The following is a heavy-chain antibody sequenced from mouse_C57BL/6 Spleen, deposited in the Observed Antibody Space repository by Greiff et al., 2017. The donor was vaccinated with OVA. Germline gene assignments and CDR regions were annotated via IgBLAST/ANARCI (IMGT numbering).Heavy chain of an antibody. CDR3: ARKEYYSNYVGWFAY. CDR2: INPNNGGT. J-gene: IGHJ3*01. V-gene: IGHV1-26*01. CDR1: GYTFTDYY. D-gene: IGHD2-5*01. Sequence: EVKLQQSGPELVKPGASVKISCKASGYTFTDYYMNWVKQSHGKSLEWIGDINPNNGGTSYNQKFKGKATLTVDKSSSTAYMELRSLTSEDSAVYYCARKEYYSNYVGWFAYWGQGTLVTVSA.